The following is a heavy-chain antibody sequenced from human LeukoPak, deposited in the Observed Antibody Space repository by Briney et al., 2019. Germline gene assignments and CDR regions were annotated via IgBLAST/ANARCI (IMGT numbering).Heavy chain of an antibody. CDR3: ARSIEDTPVWFGELSSWGPTDY. D-gene: IGHD3-10*01. Sequence: GASVKVSCKASGYTFTSYYMHWVRQAPGQGLEWMRIINPSGGSTSYAQKFQGRVTMTRDMSTSTVYMELSSLRSEDTAVYYCARSIEDTPVWFGELSSWGPTDYWGQGTLVTVSS. V-gene: IGHV1-46*01. J-gene: IGHJ4*02. CDR1: GYTFTSYY. CDR2: INPSGGST.